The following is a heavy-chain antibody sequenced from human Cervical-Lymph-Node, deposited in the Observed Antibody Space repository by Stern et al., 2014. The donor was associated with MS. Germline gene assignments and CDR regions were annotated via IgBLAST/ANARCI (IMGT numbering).Heavy chain of an antibody. V-gene: IGHV1-69*06. CDR2: STPIFGTA. D-gene: IGHD2-15*01. CDR3: AREALLGGNYYALDV. Sequence: QVQLGQSGAEVKKPGSSGKVSCKAFGGTFSSYTMSWVRQAPGQGLEWMGRSTPIFGTANYAQKFQDRVTITADKFTSTAYMALNSLRSEDTAVYYCAREALLGGNYYALDVWGQGTTVTVSS. J-gene: IGHJ6*02. CDR1: GGTFSSYT.